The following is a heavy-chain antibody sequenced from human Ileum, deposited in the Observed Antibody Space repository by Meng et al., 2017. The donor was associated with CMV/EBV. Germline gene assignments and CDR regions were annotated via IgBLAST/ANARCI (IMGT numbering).Heavy chain of an antibody. V-gene: IGHV1-69*05. CDR1: GGSFDRCG. J-gene: IGHJ4*02. Sequence: GGSFDRCGISWVRRAAGKGPGRMEGSIPTYQTTNYARPFQNRLTITMDRTATTAYMELSGLTSEDTAVYYCARDRRGYFFDAWGQGTLVTVSS. CDR3: ARDRRGYFFDA. CDR2: SIPTYQTT. D-gene: IGHD2/OR15-2a*01.